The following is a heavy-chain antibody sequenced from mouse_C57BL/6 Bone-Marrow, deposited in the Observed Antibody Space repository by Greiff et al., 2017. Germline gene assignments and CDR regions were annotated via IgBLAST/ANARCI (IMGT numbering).Heavy chain of an antibody. CDR1: GYSITSDY. CDR2: ISYSGST. V-gene: IGHV3-8*01. Sequence: EVQPQQSGPGLAKPSQTLSLTCSVTGYSITSDYWNWIRKFPGNKLEYMGYISYSGSTYYNPSLNSRISITRDTSKNQYYLQLNSVTTEDTATYYCARLYYGSPFYYAMDYWGQGTSVTVSS. J-gene: IGHJ4*01. CDR3: ARLYYGSPFYYAMDY. D-gene: IGHD1-1*01.